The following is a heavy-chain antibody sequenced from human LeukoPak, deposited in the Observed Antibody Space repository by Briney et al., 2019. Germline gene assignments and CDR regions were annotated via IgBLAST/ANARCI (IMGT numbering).Heavy chain of an antibody. CDR1: GGSFSTYY. J-gene: IGHJ4*02. D-gene: IGHD4-23*01. CDR2: IYTSGST. Sequence: SETLSLTCTLSGGSFSTYYWSWVRQPAGKGREWIGRIYTSGSTNYNPSLKSRATISAVTSKNQFSLKLTSVTVADTAVYYCTRDRGDYGGPDYWGGGTLVTVSS. CDR3: TRDRGDYGGPDY. V-gene: IGHV4-4*07.